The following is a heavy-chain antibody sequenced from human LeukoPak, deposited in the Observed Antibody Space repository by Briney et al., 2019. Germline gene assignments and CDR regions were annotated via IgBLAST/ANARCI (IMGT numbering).Heavy chain of an antibody. J-gene: IGHJ4*02. D-gene: IGHD4-23*01. V-gene: IGHV3-15*01. CDR2: IKSKTGGGTT. CDR1: GFTFSNAW. Sequence: GGSLRLSCAASGFTFSNAWMNWVRQAPGKGLEWVGRIKSKTGGGTTDYAAPVKGRFTISRDDSKNTLYLQMNSLKTEDTAVYYCTTSYGGFFDYWGQGTLVTVSS. CDR3: TTSYGGFFDY.